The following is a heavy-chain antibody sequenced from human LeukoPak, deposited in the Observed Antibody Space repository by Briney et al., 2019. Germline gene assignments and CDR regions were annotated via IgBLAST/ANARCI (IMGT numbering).Heavy chain of an antibody. J-gene: IGHJ4*02. Sequence: GGSLRLSCAASGFTFSIYPMSWVRQAPGKGLEWVSSISGSGGYAYYANSVKGRFITASDNSKNTPYLQMNRLRAEDTAVYYCAKDLFGGPARAFFDYWGQGTLVTVSP. CDR2: ISGSGGYA. V-gene: IGHV3-23*01. D-gene: IGHD3-16*01. CDR1: GFTFSIYP. CDR3: AKDLFGGPARAFFDY.